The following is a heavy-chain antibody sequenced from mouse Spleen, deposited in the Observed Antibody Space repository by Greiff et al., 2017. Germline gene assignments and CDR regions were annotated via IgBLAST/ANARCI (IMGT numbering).Heavy chain of an antibody. D-gene: IGHD6-1*01. CDR3: ARGSYSVGAY. CDR1: GYTFTSYW. V-gene: IGHV1-61*01. CDR2: IYPSDSET. J-gene: IGHJ3*01. Sequence: QVQLQQPGAELVRPGSSVKLSCKASGYTFTSYWMDWVKQRPGQGLEWIGNIYPSDSETHYNQKFKDKATLTVDKSSSTAYMQLSSLTSEDSAVYYCARGSYSVGAYWGQGTLVTVSA.